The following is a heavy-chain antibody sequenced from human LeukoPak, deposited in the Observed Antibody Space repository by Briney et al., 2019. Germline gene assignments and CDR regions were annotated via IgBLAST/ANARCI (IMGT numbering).Heavy chain of an antibody. CDR2: ISAYNGNT. CDR3: ARDKRRDFWSGYVGY. V-gene: IGHV1-18*01. J-gene: IGHJ4*02. D-gene: IGHD3-3*01. Sequence: ASVKVSCKASGGTFSNYAINWVRQAPGQGLEWMGWISAYNGNTNYAQKLQGRVTLTTDTSTSTAYMELRSLRSDDTAVYYCARDKRRDFWSGYVGYWGQGTLVTVSS. CDR1: GGTFSNYA.